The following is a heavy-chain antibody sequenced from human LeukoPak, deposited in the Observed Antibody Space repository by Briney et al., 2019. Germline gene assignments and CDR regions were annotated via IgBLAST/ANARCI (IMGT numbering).Heavy chain of an antibody. CDR2: MYYSGTH. CDR1: GGSIISRIYY. J-gene: IGHJ4*02. CDR3: ASHRWGSSWQR. D-gene: IGHD6-13*01. Sequence: PSGTLSLTFTFSGGSIISRIYYWRGIRQPPGKGLEWIGSMYYSGTHYSNPSLRGGSTISVDTSKNQFSLKLSSVNAAAPAVYYCASHRWGSSWQRWGQGTLVTVSS. V-gene: IGHV4-39*01.